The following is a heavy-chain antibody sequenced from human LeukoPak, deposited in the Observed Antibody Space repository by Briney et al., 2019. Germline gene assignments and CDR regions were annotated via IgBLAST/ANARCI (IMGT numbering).Heavy chain of an antibody. J-gene: IGHJ5*02. CDR3: AEDQAGGSSSWRPPNWFDP. Sequence: PGGSLRLSCAASGFTFSKYAMTWVRQAPGKGLEWVSGISSSGGSTYYVDSVKGRFTISRDNSKNTLHLQMNSLRAEGTAVYYCAEDQAGGSSSWRPPNWFDPWGQGTLVTVSS. V-gene: IGHV3-23*01. D-gene: IGHD6-13*01. CDR2: ISSSGGST. CDR1: GFTFSKYA.